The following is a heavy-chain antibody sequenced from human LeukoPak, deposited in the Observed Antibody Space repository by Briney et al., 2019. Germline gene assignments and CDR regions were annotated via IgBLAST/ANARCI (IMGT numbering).Heavy chain of an antibody. J-gene: IGHJ6*03. CDR3: AREARFLEWLLRWEELYYYYYYMDV. V-gene: IGHV1-46*01. Sequence: ASVKVSCKGSGYTFTSYYMHWVRQAPGQGLEWMGIINPSGGSTSYAQKFQGRVTLTRDMSTSTVYMELSTLRSEDTGVYYCAREARFLEWLLRWEELYYYYYYMDVWGKGTTVTVSS. CDR2: INPSGGST. D-gene: IGHD3-3*01. CDR1: GYTFTSYY.